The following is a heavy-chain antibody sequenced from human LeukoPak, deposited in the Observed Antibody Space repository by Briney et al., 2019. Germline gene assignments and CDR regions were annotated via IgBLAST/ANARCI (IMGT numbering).Heavy chain of an antibody. V-gene: IGHV3-30*02. Sequence: GGSLRLSCAASGFTFTYFAMHWVRQAQGKGLEWVAYIRYDGAVKHYADFAKGRFTISRDDTKNTLSLQIDGLRTEDTAMYYCAKDGSWSYYDWGQGTQVTVSS. J-gene: IGHJ4*02. CDR2: IRYDGAVK. CDR3: AKDGSWSYYD. CDR1: GFTFTYFA. D-gene: IGHD3-10*01.